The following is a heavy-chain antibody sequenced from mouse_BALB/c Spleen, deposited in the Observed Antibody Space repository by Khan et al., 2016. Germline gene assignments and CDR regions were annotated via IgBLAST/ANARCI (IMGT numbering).Heavy chain of an antibody. Sequence: QVQLQQSGAELAKPGASVKMSCKASGYTFTSYWMHWVKQRPGKGLEWIGYINPSTGYTEYNQKFKDKATLTADKSSSTAYMQLSSLTAEDSAVYYCARSGNYAMDYWGQGTSVTVSS. CDR2: INPSTGYT. J-gene: IGHJ4*01. D-gene: IGHD1-1*02. CDR3: ARSGNYAMDY. CDR1: GYTFTSYW. V-gene: IGHV1-7*01.